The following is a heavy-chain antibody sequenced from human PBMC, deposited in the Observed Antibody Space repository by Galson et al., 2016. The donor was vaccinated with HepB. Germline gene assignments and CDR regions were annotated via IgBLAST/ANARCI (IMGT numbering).Heavy chain of an antibody. Sequence: SLRLSCAASGFSFSGSAVHWVRQAPGKGLEWIGRIRSKRNSYATAYGVSVKGRFTISRDDSKDTAFLQMNSLEIDDPAVYFCAGSRRAEGGGDFWISYFLPWAFDIWGQGTIVTVSS. J-gene: IGHJ3*02. CDR2: IRSKRNSYAT. D-gene: IGHD3-3*01. CDR1: GFSFSGSA. V-gene: IGHV3-73*01. CDR3: AGSRRAEGGGDFWISYFLPWAFDI.